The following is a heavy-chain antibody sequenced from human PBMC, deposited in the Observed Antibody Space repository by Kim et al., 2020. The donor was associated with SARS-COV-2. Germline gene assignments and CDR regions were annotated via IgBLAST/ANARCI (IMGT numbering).Heavy chain of an antibody. CDR2: IYYSGST. D-gene: IGHD6-13*01. J-gene: IGHJ4*02. Sequence: SETLSLTCTVSGGSISSGGYYWSWIRQHPGKGLEWIGYIYYSGSTYYNPSLKSRVTISVDTSKNQFSLKLSSVTAADTAVYYCARGRSSWPDQYYFDYWGQGTLVTVSS. CDR1: GGSISSGGYY. V-gene: IGHV4-31*03. CDR3: ARGRSSWPDQYYFDY.